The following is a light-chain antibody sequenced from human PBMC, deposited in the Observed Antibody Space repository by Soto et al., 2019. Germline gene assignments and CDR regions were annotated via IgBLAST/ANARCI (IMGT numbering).Light chain of an antibody. V-gene: IGKV3-20*01. CDR2: GAS. CDR1: QSVSTNY. J-gene: IGKJ1*01. CDR3: QQYGSSPPT. Sequence: EIVLTQSPGTLSLSPGERATLSCRASQSVSTNYLAWYQRKPGQAPRLLIYGASNRATGIPDRFSGSGSGTDFTLTITRLKPEDFAVYYCQQYGSSPPTFGQGTKVEIK.